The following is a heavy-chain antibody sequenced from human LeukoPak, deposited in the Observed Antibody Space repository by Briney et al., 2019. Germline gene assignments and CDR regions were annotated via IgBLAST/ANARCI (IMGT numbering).Heavy chain of an antibody. J-gene: IGHJ4*02. D-gene: IGHD5-18*01. V-gene: IGHV3-66*01. CDR2: IYSGGST. CDR3: ASSAGVDTAMVDDY. CDR1: GFTVSSNY. Sequence: PGGSLRLSCAASGFTVSSNYMSWVRQAPGKGLEWVSVIYSGGSTYYADSVKGRFTISRDNSKNTLYLQMNSLRAEDTAVYYCASSAGVDTAMVDDYWGQGTLVTVSS.